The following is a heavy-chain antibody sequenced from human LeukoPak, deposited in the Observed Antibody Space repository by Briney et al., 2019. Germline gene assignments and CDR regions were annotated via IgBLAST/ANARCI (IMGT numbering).Heavy chain of an antibody. D-gene: IGHD1-26*01. J-gene: IGHJ4*02. CDR3: AKDMDQGGSTGFDY. CDR2: IGYDGSNK. Sequence: GGSLRLSLSAAGSTFRGYGMPWVRQAPGKGLGWVAFIGYDGSNKYYADSVKGRFTISRDNSKNTLYLQMNSLRAEDTAVYYCAKDMDQGGSTGFDYWGQGTLVTVPS. CDR1: GSTFRGYG. V-gene: IGHV3-30*02.